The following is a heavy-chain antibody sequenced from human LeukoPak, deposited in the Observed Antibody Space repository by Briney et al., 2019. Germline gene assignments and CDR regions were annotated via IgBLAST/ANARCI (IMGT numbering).Heavy chain of an antibody. V-gene: IGHV3-30*18. Sequence: GGSLRLSCAASGFTFSSYDMHWVRQAPGKGLEWVAVISYDGSNKYYADSVKGRFTISRDNSKNTLYLQMSSLRAEDTAVYYCAKGVDSYTSGYRVFDYWGQGTLVTVSS. D-gene: IGHD5-18*01. CDR2: ISYDGSNK. CDR3: AKGVDSYTSGYRVFDY. CDR1: GFTFSSYD. J-gene: IGHJ4*02.